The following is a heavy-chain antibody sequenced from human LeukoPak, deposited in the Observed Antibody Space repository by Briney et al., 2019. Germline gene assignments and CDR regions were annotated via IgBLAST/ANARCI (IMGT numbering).Heavy chain of an antibody. D-gene: IGHD6-13*01. J-gene: IGHJ4*02. CDR3: ARARAAVDY. Sequence: PSETLSLTCTVSGGSISSYYWSWIRQPPGKGLEWIGYIYYSGSTNYNPSLKSRVTISVDTSKNQFSLKLSSVTAADTAVYYCARARAAVDYWGQGTLVTVSS. CDR1: GGSISSYY. CDR2: IYYSGST. V-gene: IGHV4-59*01.